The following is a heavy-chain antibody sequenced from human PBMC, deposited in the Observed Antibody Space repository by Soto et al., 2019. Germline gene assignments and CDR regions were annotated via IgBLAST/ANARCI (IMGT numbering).Heavy chain of an antibody. J-gene: IGHJ5*02. Sequence: QLQLQESGPGLVKPSETLSLTCTVSGGSISSSSTYYWGWIRQPPGKGLEWIGSIYYSGNTYYNPSLKSRVTISVDTSKNQFSLRLSSVTAADTAVFYCARQGFTAPWGWFDPWGQGTLVTVSS. CDR3: ARQGFTAPWGWFDP. V-gene: IGHV4-39*01. D-gene: IGHD5-18*01. CDR1: GGSISSSSTYY. CDR2: IYYSGNT.